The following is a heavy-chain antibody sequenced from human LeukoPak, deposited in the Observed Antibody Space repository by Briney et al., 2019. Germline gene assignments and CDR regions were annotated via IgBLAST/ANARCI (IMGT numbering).Heavy chain of an antibody. CDR3: AGVQGYCSGGSCFPWDY. D-gene: IGHD2-15*01. Sequence: GGSLRLSCAASGFTFSSYTMHWVRQAPGKGLEWVAVISNAGSNKYYADSVKGRFTISRDNAQNSLYLQMNSLRAEETAVYYCAGVQGYCSGGSCFPWDYWGQGALVTVSS. CDR1: GFTFSSYT. CDR2: ISNAGSNK. J-gene: IGHJ4*02. V-gene: IGHV3-30-3*01.